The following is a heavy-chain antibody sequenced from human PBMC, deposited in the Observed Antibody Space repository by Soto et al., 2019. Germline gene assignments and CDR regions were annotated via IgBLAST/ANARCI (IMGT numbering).Heavy chain of an antibody. CDR1: GYTFTSNA. CDR3: ARVWGSYQAPSGGAGFDP. J-gene: IGHJ5*02. CDR2: ISAYNGDT. D-gene: IGHD3-16*02. V-gene: IGHV1-18*04. Sequence: ASVKVSCKASGYTFTSNAITWVRQAPGQGLEWMGLISAYNGDTIYAQKFQDRLTMTTDTSTSTAYMELRSLRSDDTAVYFCARVWGSYQAPSGGAGFDPWGQGALVTVSS.